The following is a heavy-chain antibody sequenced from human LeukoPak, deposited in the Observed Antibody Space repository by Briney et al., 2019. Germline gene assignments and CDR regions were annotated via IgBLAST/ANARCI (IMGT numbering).Heavy chain of an antibody. CDR2: ISGSGGGT. V-gene: IGHV3-23*01. CDR3: AKRGVVIRVILVGFHKEAYYFDS. CDR1: GFNVSSNY. D-gene: IGHD3-22*01. J-gene: IGHJ4*02. Sequence: GGSLRLSCAASGFNVSSNYMSWVRQAPGKGLEWVAGISGSGGGTNYADSVKGRFTISRDNPRNTLYLQMNSLRAEDTAVYFCAKRGVVIRVILVGFHKEAYYFDSWGQGALVTVSS.